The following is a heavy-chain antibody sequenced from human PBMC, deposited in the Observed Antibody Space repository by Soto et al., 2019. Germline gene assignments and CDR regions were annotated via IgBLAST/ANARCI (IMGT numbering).Heavy chain of an antibody. D-gene: IGHD6-13*01. V-gene: IGHV3-7*01. Sequence: EVQLVESGGGLVQPGGSLRLSCAAFGFTFSSYWMSWVRQAPGKGLEWVANIKQDGSEKYYVDSVKGRFTISRDNAKNSLYLQMNSLRAEDTAVYYCARDIWEVAAAGILWGQGTLVTVSS. J-gene: IGHJ4*02. CDR3: ARDIWEVAAAGIL. CDR1: GFTFSSYW. CDR2: IKQDGSEK.